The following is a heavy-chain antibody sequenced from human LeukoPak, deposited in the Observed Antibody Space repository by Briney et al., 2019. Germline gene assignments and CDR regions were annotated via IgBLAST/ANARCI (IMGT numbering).Heavy chain of an antibody. D-gene: IGHD3-22*01. V-gene: IGHV3-21*01. CDR1: GFTFSSYS. J-gene: IGHJ3*01. Sequence: GGSLRLSCAASGFTFSSYSMNWVRQAPGKGLDWVSSISPTSAYIYYQDSVKGRFTISRDDAKNSLYLEMDSLRAEDTAVYYCARTIYYYESTSYFSDAFDVWGQGTMVTVSS. CDR3: ARTIYYYESTSYFSDAFDV. CDR2: ISPTSAYI.